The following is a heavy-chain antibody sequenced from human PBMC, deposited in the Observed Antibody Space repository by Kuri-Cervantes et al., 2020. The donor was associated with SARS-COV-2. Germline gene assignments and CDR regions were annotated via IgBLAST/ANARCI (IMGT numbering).Heavy chain of an antibody. CDR3: ARRGAVAGTVPFFDY. Sequence: GSLRLSCTVSGCSISSSSYYWGWIRQPPGKGLEWIGSIYYSGSTYYNPSLKSRVTISVDTSKNQFSLKLSSVTAADTAVYYCARRGAVAGTVPFFDYWGQGTLVTVSS. J-gene: IGHJ4*02. D-gene: IGHD6-19*01. CDR2: IYYSGST. CDR1: GCSISSSSYY. V-gene: IGHV4-39*01.